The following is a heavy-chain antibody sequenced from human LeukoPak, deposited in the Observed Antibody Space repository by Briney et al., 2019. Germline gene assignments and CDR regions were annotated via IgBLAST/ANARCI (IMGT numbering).Heavy chain of an antibody. V-gene: IGHV3-30*18. CDR1: GFTFSTSV. CDR2: ISYDGNNK. J-gene: IGHJ4*02. Sequence: SGGSLRLSCAASGFTFSTSVMHWVRQAPGKGLEWVAVISYDGNNKYYADSVKGRFTISRDNSKNTLCVQMNSLRAEDTAVYYCAKEVIAAGGNFEYWGQGTLVTVSS. CDR3: AKEVIAAGGNFEY. D-gene: IGHD6-13*01.